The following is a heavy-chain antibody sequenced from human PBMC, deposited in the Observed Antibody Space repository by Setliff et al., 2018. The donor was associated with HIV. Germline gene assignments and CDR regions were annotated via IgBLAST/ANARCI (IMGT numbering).Heavy chain of an antibody. Sequence: SETLSLTCNVSGFSISSNYYWGWVRQPPGRGLEWIANIYHSGTAYYNPSFKTRVAISIDTSKNYVSLKLRSLTAADTAIYYCSRDPRGLLSPVPRGYFDYWGQGALVTVSS. CDR3: SRDPRGLLSPVPRGYFDY. D-gene: IGHD3-22*01. V-gene: IGHV4-38-2*02. CDR2: IYHSGTA. CDR1: GFSISSNYY. J-gene: IGHJ4*02.